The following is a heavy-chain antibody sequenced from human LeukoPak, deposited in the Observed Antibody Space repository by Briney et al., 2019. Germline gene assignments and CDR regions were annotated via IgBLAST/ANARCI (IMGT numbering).Heavy chain of an antibody. CDR1: GFSFTSFG. V-gene: IGHV1-18*04. J-gene: IGHJ5*02. Sequence: GASVNVSCKASGFSFTSFGVAWVRQAPGQGLEWMGWISTYTGVTHYAEKFEDRVTMSIDTSTTTAYMELRSLRYDDTAVYYCARDSDYSGNGNGDWFDPWGQGTVVTVS. D-gene: IGHD4-11*01. CDR3: ARDSDYSGNGNGDWFDP. CDR2: ISTYTGVT.